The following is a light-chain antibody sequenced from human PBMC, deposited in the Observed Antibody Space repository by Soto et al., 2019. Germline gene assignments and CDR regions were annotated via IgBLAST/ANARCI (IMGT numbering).Light chain of an antibody. CDR2: DAS. J-gene: IGKJ1*01. CDR3: QQYETFSGT. V-gene: IGKV1-5*01. CDR1: QSISRY. Sequence: DIQMTQSPSSLSASVGDRVTITCRASQSISRYLNWYQRKPGEAPKLLIYDASALPRGVPSRFSGSGSGTKFTLTIASLQPDDFATYYCQQYETFSGTFGPGTKVDIK.